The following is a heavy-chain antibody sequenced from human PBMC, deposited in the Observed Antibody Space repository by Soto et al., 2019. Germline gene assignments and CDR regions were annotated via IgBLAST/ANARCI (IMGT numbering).Heavy chain of an antibody. D-gene: IGHD2-2*01. J-gene: IGHJ5*02. CDR3: ARRPNIVVVPAAIPPDWFDP. Sequence: ETLSLTCTVSGGSISSSSYYWGWIRQPPGKGLEWIGSIYYSGSTYYNPSLKSRVTISVDTSKNQFSLKLSSVTAADTAVYYCARRPNIVVVPAAIPPDWFDPWGQGTLVTVSS. V-gene: IGHV4-39*01. CDR2: IYYSGST. CDR1: GGSISSSSYY.